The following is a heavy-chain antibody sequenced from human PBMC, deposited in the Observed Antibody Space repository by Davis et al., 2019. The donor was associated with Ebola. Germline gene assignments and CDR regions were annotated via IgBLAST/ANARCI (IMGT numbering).Heavy chain of an antibody. CDR3: TRDPRDIVVVPSYYYGMDV. V-gene: IGHV3-49*04. J-gene: IGHJ6*04. D-gene: IGHD2-2*01. CDR2: IRSKAYGGTT. Sequence: GESLKISCAASGFTFSSYWMSWVRQAPGKGLEWVGFIRSKAYGGTTEYAASVKGRFTISRDDSKSIAYLQMNSLKTEDTAVYYCTRDPRDIVVVPSYYYGMDVWGKGTTVTVSS. CDR1: GFTFSSYW.